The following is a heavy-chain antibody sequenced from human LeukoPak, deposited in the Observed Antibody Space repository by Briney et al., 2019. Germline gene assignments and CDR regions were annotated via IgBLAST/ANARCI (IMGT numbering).Heavy chain of an antibody. CDR1: GGSISSYY. J-gene: IGHJ4*02. CDR3: ARSTTYSSSWYGY. CDR2: IYYSGST. D-gene: IGHD6-13*01. Sequence: KPSETLSLTCSVSGGSISSYYWSWIRQPPGKGLEWIGYIYYSGSTNYNPSLKSRVTISVDTSKNQFSLKLSSVTAADTAVYYCARSTTYSSSWYGYWGQGTLVTVSS. V-gene: IGHV4-59*08.